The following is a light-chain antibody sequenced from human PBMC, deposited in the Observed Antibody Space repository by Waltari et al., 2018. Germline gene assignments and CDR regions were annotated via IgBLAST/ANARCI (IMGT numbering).Light chain of an antibody. CDR3: QAWDRINYGV. CDR2: DDR. CDR1: GIAITG. J-gene: IGLJ3*02. V-gene: IGLV3-21*02. Sequence: FVLTQAPSVSVAPGQTARSTCGGDGIAITGGHWYQQRPRQVPVLVLYDDRDRPSGIPERFSGSKSWNTATLTISGVEAGDEADYYCQAWDRINYGVFGGGTKLTVL.